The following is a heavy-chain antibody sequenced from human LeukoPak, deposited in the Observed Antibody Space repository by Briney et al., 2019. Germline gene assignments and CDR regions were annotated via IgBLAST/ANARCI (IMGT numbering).Heavy chain of an antibody. Sequence: SETLSLTCAVYGGSFSGYYWSWIRQPPGKGLEWIGEINHSGSTNCNPSLKSRVTISVDTSKNQFSLKLSSVTAADTAVYYCARAFRRMVRHPFDYWGQGTLVTVSS. CDR1: GGSFSGYY. CDR2: INHSGST. J-gene: IGHJ4*02. V-gene: IGHV4-34*01. D-gene: IGHD3-10*01. CDR3: ARAFRRMVRHPFDY.